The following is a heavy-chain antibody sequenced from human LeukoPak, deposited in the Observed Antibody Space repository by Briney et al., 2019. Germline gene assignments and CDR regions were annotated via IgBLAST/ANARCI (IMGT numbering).Heavy chain of an antibody. D-gene: IGHD6-13*01. CDR3: ARVDSSNWYEYRGYFDY. CDR1: GGSISSYY. Sequence: SETLSLTCTVSGGSISSYYWSWVRQPPGKGLEWIGYIYYSGSTNYNPSLKSRVTISVDTSKNQFSLKLSSVTAADTAVYYCARVDSSNWYEYRGYFDYWGQGTLVTVSS. V-gene: IGHV4-59*01. CDR2: IYYSGST. J-gene: IGHJ4*02.